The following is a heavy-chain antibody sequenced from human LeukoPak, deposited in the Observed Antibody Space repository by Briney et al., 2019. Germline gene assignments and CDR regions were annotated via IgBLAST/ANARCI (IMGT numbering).Heavy chain of an antibody. Sequence: PGGSLRLSCAASGFTFSDYYMSWIRQAPGKGLEWVSYISTSSSYTVYADSVKGRFTISRDNAKNSLYLRMNGLRAEDTAVYYCARGGGYSYGWNDYWGQGTLVTVSS. CDR1: GFTFSDYY. V-gene: IGHV3-11*05. D-gene: IGHD5-18*01. CDR3: ARGGGYSYGWNDY. CDR2: ISTSSSYT. J-gene: IGHJ4*02.